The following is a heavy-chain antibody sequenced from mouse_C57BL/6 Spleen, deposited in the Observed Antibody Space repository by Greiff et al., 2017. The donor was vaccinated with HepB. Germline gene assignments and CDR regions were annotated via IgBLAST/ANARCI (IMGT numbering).Heavy chain of an antibody. CDR2: ISSGGSYT. V-gene: IGHV5-6*01. CDR1: GFTFSSYG. CDR3: ARHKTVEAMDY. J-gene: IGHJ4*01. Sequence: EVKLMESGGDLVKPGGSLKLSCAASGFTFSSYGMSWVRQTPDKRLEWVATISSGGSYTYYPDSVKGRFTISRDNAKNTLYLQMSSLKSEDTAMYYCARHKTVEAMDYWGQGTSVTVSS. D-gene: IGHD1-1*01.